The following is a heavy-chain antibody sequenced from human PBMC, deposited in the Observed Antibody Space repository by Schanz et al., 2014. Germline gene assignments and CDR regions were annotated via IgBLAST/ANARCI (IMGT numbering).Heavy chain of an antibody. CDR3: ARDGVDAAAGGNY. D-gene: IGHD6-13*01. Sequence: QVDLIPTGAEVGKPGASVKVSCKASGYTFTSDSMHWVRQAPGQGLEWMGMINPSGGSTTYAQKFQGRVTRTRDTSTSTVYMELSSLRSEDTAVYYCARDGVDAAAGGNYWGQGTLVTVSS. CDR2: INPSGGST. CDR1: GYTFTSDS. V-gene: IGHV1-46*03. J-gene: IGHJ4*02.